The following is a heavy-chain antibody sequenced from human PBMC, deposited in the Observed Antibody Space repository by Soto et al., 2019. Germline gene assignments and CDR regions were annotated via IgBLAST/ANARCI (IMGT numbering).Heavy chain of an antibody. CDR3: ASPTAVPTCGWYSDP. CDR1: GGSISSGDYS. CDR2: IYNSGIT. D-gene: IGHD4-17*01. V-gene: IGHV4-30-4*01. Sequence: SETLSLTCTVSGGSISSGDYSWSWVRHSPGKGLEWIGHIYNSGITYYNPSLKSRVVISIDTSRNQFSLRLNSLTAADRAVYYFASPTAVPTCGWYSDPGGGAPRFT. J-gene: IGHJ2*01.